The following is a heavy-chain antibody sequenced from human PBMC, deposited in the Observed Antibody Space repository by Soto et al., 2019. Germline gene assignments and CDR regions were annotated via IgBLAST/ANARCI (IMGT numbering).Heavy chain of an antibody. D-gene: IGHD3-3*01. Sequence: GGSLRLSCAASGFTFSSYAMSWVRQAPGKGLEWVSAISGSGGSTYYADSVKGRFTISRDNSKNTLYLQMNSLRAEDTAVYYCAKDYLELFWSGYYDASYYYYYMDVWGKGTTVTVSS. CDR2: ISGSGGST. CDR3: AKDYLELFWSGYYDASYYYYYMDV. V-gene: IGHV3-23*01. J-gene: IGHJ6*03. CDR1: GFTFSSYA.